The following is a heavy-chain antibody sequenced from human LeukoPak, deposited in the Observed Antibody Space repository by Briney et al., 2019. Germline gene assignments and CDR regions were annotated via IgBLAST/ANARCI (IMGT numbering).Heavy chain of an antibody. D-gene: IGHD1-26*01. J-gene: IGHJ3*02. Sequence: GASVTVSCTASGYTLTSYYMHWVRQAPGQGLEWMGIINPSGGSTSYAQKFQGRVTMTRDTSTSTVYMELSSLRSEDTAVYYCARSGSYNDAFDIWGQGTMVTVSS. CDR3: ARSGSYNDAFDI. CDR1: GYTLTSYY. V-gene: IGHV1-46*01. CDR2: INPSGGST.